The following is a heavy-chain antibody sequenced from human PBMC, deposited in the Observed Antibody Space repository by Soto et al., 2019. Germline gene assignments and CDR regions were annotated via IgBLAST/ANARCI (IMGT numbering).Heavy chain of an antibody. CDR1: RFTFSSNG. CDR3: ARWGNNKKLDY. CDR2: IWYDGSNK. D-gene: IGHD3-16*01. Sequence: GGSLRLSCAASRFTFSSNGMHWVRQAPGKGLEWVAVIWYDGSNKYYADSVEGRFTISRDNSKNTLYLQMNSLRAEDTAVYYCARWGNNKKLDYWGQGTLVTVSS. J-gene: IGHJ4*02. V-gene: IGHV3-33*01.